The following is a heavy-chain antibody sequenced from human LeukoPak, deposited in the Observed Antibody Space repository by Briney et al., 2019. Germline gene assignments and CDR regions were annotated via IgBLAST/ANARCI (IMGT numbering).Heavy chain of an antibody. CDR1: GLSFNIYS. Sequence: PGGCLRVSCAAPGLSFNIYSMNWVRQAPGKGLEWVSSISSTSAHIFYADSVEGRFSISRDNAKNSLYLQVNSLKVEDTAVYYCTSRYCTSTNCYSFDNWGQGTLVTVSS. V-gene: IGHV3-21*01. CDR3: TSRYCTSTNCYSFDN. CDR2: ISSTSAHI. J-gene: IGHJ3*02. D-gene: IGHD2-2*01.